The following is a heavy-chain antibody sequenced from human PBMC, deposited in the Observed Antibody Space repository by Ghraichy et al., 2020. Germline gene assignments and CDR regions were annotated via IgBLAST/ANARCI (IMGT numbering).Heavy chain of an antibody. CDR1: GGTFSSYA. CDR3: ASGLRRSSSWYYFDY. Sequence: SVKVSCKASGGTFSSYAISWVRQAPGQGLEWMGGIIPIFGTANYAQKFQGRVTITADESTSTAYMELSSLRSEDTAVYYCASGLRRSSSWYYFDYWGQGTLVTVSS. D-gene: IGHD6-13*01. CDR2: IIPIFGTA. J-gene: IGHJ4*02. V-gene: IGHV1-69*13.